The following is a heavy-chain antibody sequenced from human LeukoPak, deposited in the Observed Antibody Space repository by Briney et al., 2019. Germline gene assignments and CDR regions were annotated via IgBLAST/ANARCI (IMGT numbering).Heavy chain of an antibody. V-gene: IGHV4-38-2*01. J-gene: IGHJ4*02. Sequence: AETLSLTCAVSGYSISSGYYWGWIRQPPGKGLDWIGSISHSGSTYYNPSLRSRVTISIDTSKNQFSLRLNSVTATDTAVYYCARVGGYSYGNYYFNYWGQGTLVTVSS. CDR2: ISHSGST. D-gene: IGHD5-18*01. CDR1: GYSISSGYY. CDR3: ARVGGYSYGNYYFNY.